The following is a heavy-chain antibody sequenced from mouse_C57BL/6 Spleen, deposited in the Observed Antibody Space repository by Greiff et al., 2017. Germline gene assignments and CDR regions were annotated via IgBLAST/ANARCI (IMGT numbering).Heavy chain of an antibody. Sequence: EVKLMESGGGLVKPGGSLKLSCAASGFTFSSYAMSWVRQTPEKRLEWVATISDGGSYTYYPDNVKGRFTISRDNAKNNLYLQMSHLKSEDTAMYYCARAGVDYYYAMDYWGQGTSVTVSS. CDR2: ISDGGSYT. J-gene: IGHJ4*01. CDR1: GFTFSSYA. V-gene: IGHV5-4*03. CDR3: ARAGVDYYYAMDY.